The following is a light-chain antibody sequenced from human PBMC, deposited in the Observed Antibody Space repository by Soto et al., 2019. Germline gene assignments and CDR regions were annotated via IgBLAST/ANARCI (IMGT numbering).Light chain of an antibody. V-gene: IGLV1-51*02. Sequence: QAVLTQPPSVSAAPGQKVTISCSGSSSDIGRNYVSWYQHLPGTAPKLLIYENNKRPSGIPDRLSGSKSGSSATLGITGLQTGDEADYYSGTWDSSLTTYVFGPGTKVTVL. CDR1: SSDIGRNY. CDR2: ENN. CDR3: GTWDSSLTTYV. J-gene: IGLJ1*01.